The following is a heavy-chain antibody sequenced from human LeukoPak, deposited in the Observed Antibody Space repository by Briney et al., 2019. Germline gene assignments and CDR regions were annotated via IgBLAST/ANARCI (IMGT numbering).Heavy chain of an antibody. V-gene: IGHV4-39*07. Sequence: KTSETLSLTCTVSGGSISSSTYYWGWIRQPPGKGLEWIGEINHSGSTNYNPSLKSRVTISVDTSKNQFSLKLSSVTAADTAVYYCARVTIPADYYDSSVDYYYMDVWGKGTTVTVSS. D-gene: IGHD3-22*01. CDR2: INHSGST. CDR3: ARVTIPADYYDSSVDYYYMDV. CDR1: GGSISSSTYY. J-gene: IGHJ6*03.